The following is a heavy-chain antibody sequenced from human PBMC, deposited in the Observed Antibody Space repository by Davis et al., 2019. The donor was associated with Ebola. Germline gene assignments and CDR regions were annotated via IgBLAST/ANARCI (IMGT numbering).Heavy chain of an antibody. Sequence: PSETLSLTCTVSGGSISSSSYYWGWIRQPPGKGLEWIGSIYYSGSTYYNPSLKSRVTISVDTSKNQFSLKLSSVTAADTAVYYCARHREAGLDYWGQGTLVTVSS. CDR1: GGSISSSSYY. CDR3: ARHREAGLDY. V-gene: IGHV4-39*01. J-gene: IGHJ4*01. D-gene: IGHD6-19*01. CDR2: IYYSGST.